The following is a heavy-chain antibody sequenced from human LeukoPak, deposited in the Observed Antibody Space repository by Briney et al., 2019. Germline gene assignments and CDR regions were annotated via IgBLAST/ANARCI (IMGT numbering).Heavy chain of an antibody. Sequence: KPSETLSLTCTVSGGSICSYYWSWIRQPAGKGLEWIGRIYTSGSTNYNPSLKSRVTMSVDTSKNQFSLQLSSVTAADTAVYYGARDIRFGVVRFGPAWDWLDPWGQGALVTVSS. J-gene: IGHJ5*02. CDR3: ARDIRFGVVRFGPAWDWLDP. CDR1: GGSICSYY. V-gene: IGHV4-4*07. CDR2: IYTSGST. D-gene: IGHD3-3*01.